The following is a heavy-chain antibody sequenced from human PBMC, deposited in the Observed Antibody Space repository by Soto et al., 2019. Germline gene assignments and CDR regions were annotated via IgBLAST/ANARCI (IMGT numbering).Heavy chain of an antibody. CDR1: GFTFSSYW. Sequence: GGSLRLSCAASGFTFSSYWMSWVRQAPGKGLEWVANIKQDGSEKYYVDSVKGRFTLARDNAKNSLYLQMNSLRAEDGAVYYCGRVPNRGWYFDYWGQGTRVTVSS. CDR3: GRVPNRGWYFDY. V-gene: IGHV3-7*01. CDR2: IKQDGSEK. J-gene: IGHJ4*02.